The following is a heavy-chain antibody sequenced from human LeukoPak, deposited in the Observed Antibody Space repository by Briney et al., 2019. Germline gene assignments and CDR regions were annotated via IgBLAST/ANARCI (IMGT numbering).Heavy chain of an antibody. CDR3: ARDHSTVTTFGYDY. CDR1: GYTFTGYY. CDR2: INPNSGGT. V-gene: IGHV1-2*02. Sequence: ASVKVSCKASGYTFTGYYMHWVRQAPGQGLEWMGWINPNSGGTNYAQKFQGRVTMTRDTSISTAYMELSRLRSDDTAVYYCARDHSTVTTFGYDYWGQGALVTVSS. D-gene: IGHD4-17*01. J-gene: IGHJ4*02.